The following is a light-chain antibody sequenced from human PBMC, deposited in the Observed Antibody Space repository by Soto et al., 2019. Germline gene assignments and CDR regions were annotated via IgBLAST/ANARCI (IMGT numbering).Light chain of an antibody. CDR1: SSDVGGYNY. J-gene: IGLJ1*01. CDR2: DVS. Sequence: QSVLTQPASVSGSPGQSITISCTGTSSDVGGYNYVSWYQQHPGKAPKLMIYDVSNRPSGVSNRFSGSKSGNTASLTTSGLQAEDEADYYCSSYTSSSTFGVFGTG. V-gene: IGLV2-14*01. CDR3: SSYTSSSTFGV.